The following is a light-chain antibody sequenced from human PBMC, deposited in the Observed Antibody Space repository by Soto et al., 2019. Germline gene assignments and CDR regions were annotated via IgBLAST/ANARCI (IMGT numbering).Light chain of an antibody. V-gene: IGLV2-14*01. CDR3: SSYTSSSTL. J-gene: IGLJ2*01. Sequence: QSVLTQPASVSGSLGQSITISCTGTNRDVGYYNYVSWYQHHPGKAPKLMIYEVSNRPSGVSNRFSGSKSGNTASLTISGLQAEDEADYYCSSYTSSSTLFGGGTQLTVL. CDR1: NRDVGYYNY. CDR2: EVS.